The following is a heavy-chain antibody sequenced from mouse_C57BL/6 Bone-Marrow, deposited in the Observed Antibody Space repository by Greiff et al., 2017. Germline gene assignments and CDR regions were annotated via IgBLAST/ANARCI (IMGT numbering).Heavy chain of an antibody. V-gene: IGHV1-55*01. CDR1: GYTFTSYW. J-gene: IGHJ4*01. CDR3: ARRPNYYAMDY. Sequence: QVQLQQPGAELVKPGASVKMSCKASGYTFTSYWITWVKQRPGQGLEWIGDIYPGSGSTNYNEKFKGKATLTVDKSSSTAYMQLSSLTSEDSAVYYCARRPNYYAMDYWGQGTSVTVSS. CDR2: IYPGSGST.